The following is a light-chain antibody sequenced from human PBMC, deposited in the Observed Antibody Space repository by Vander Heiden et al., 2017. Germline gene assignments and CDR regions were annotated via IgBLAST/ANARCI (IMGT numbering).Light chain of an antibody. Sequence: EIVLTQSPGTLSLSPGERATLSCRASQSVSSSYLAWYQQKLGQAPRLLTYGASSRATGIPDRFSGSGSGTDFTLTISRLEPEDFAVYYCQQYGSSPETFGQGTKVEIK. V-gene: IGKV3-20*01. CDR1: QSVSSSY. CDR3: QQYGSSPET. J-gene: IGKJ1*01. CDR2: GAS.